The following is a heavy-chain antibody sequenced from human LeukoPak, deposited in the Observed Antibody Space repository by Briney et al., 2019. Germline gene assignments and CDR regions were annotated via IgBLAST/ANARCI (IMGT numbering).Heavy chain of an antibody. D-gene: IGHD7-27*01. V-gene: IGHV4-34*01. J-gene: IGHJ4*02. CDR1: GVSFSGYY. CDR3: TKTSPGVPLDF. CDR2: ISHSGRT. Sequence: TETLSLTCGVSGVSFSGYYWIWIRQPPGKGPEWIGEISHSGRTSYNPSLQSRVTISLDTSRNQFSLNMAFVTAADTAIYYCTKTSPGVPLDFWGQRALVTVSS.